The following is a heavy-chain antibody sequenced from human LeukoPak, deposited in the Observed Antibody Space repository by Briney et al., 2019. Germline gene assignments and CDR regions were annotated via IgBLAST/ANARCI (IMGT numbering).Heavy chain of an antibody. V-gene: IGHV1-2*02. Sequence: ASVKVSCKASGYTFTDFYIHWVRQAPGQGPEWMGWINLHRGATDYAQKFRGRVTMTRDTSISLVYMELSRLKSNDTAVHYCARDLRGSGYDPWGQGTLVTVSS. CDR3: ARDLRGSGYDP. CDR2: INLHRGAT. J-gene: IGHJ5*02. CDR1: GYTFTDFY. D-gene: IGHD3-10*01.